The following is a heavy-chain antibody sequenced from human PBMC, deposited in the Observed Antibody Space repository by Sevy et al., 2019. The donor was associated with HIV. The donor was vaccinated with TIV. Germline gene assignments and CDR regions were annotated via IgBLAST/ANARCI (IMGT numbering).Heavy chain of an antibody. J-gene: IGHJ6*02. Sequence: GGSLRLSCAVSGLSVSDNYMNWVRQAPGKGLELVSVFYSDGRTYYADSVKGRFTISRDNSKNTLYLHMSNLRPEDTAVYYCARDRYYDASGYYYYYYGMDVWGQGTTVTVSS. CDR3: ARDRYYDASGYYYYYYGMDV. D-gene: IGHD3-22*01. V-gene: IGHV3-66*01. CDR1: GLSVSDNY. CDR2: FYSDGRT.